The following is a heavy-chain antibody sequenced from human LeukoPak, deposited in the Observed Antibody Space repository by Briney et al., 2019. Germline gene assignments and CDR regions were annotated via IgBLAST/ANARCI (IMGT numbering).Heavy chain of an antibody. CDR1: GGSISSYY. CDR2: IYYSGST. V-gene: IGHV4-59*08. J-gene: IGHJ5*02. D-gene: IGHD5-24*01. Sequence: SETLSLTCTVSGGSISSYYWSWIRQPPGKGLEWIGYIYYSGSTSYNPSLRSRVTLSVDTSNNQLSLNLRSVTATDTAVYYCASGDGYNRAFDPWGQGTLVTVSS. CDR3: ASGDGYNRAFDP.